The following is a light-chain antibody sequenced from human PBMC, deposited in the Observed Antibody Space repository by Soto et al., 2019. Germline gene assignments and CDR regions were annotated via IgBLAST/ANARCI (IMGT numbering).Light chain of an antibody. J-gene: IGKJ1*01. Sequence: EIVLTQPPGSLSLSPGERATLSCRASQSVSSTYLAWYQQKPGQAPRLLIYGASSRATGIPDRFSGSGSGTDFTLTISRLEPEDFAVYYCQQYGSSPWTFGQGTKVELK. CDR2: GAS. CDR3: QQYGSSPWT. CDR1: QSVSSTY. V-gene: IGKV3-20*01.